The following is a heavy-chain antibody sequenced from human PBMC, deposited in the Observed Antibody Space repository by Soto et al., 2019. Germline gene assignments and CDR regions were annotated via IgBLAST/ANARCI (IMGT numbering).Heavy chain of an antibody. J-gene: IGHJ6*02. CDR1: GFTFRSYA. Sequence: GGSLRLSCAASGFTFRSYAMAWVRQAPGKGPEWVSGISESGGSTNYADSVRGRFTISRDNSRNTLDLLMNSLRDEDTAVYYCAKDRATIFGVVWKYGMDVWGQGTTVTVSS. CDR3: AKDRATIFGVVWKYGMDV. CDR2: ISESGGST. V-gene: IGHV3-23*01. D-gene: IGHD3-3*01.